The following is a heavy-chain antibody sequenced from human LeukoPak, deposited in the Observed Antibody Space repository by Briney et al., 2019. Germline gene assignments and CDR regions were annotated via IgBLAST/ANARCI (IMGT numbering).Heavy chain of an antibody. CDR1: GFTFSDYY. CDR2: ISSSGSTI. D-gene: IGHD2-8*01. CDR3: ARDGYLMGSGFDV. V-gene: IGHV3-11*01. J-gene: IGHJ3*01. Sequence: GGXLRLSCAASGFTFSDYYMSWIRQAPGKGLEGVSYISSSGSTIYYADSVKGRFTISRDNAKNSLYLQMNSLRAEDTGVYYCARDGYLMGSGFDVWGQGTLVTVSS.